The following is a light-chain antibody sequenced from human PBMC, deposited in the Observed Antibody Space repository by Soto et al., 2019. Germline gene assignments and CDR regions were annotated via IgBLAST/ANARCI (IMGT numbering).Light chain of an antibody. CDR2: DAS. CDR1: QSVCSY. V-gene: IGKV3-15*01. Sequence: EIVMTQSPATLSASPGDRATLSCRASQSVCSYLAWYQQKPGQAPRLLIYDASTRASGIPARFSGSGSGTDFTLTISSLQAEDLAVYYCQQYNNRPSTFGGGTKVEIK. CDR3: QQYNNRPST. J-gene: IGKJ4*01.